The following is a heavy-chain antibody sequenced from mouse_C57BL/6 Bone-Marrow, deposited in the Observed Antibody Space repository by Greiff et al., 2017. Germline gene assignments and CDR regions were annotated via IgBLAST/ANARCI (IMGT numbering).Heavy chain of an antibody. Sequence: QVQLQQSGAELMKPGASVKLSCKATGYTFTGYWIEWVKQRSGHGLEWIGEILPGSGSTNYNEKFKGKATFTADTSSNTAYMQLSSLTTEDPAIYYGTQERFTTGGKNAMDYWGQGTSVTVSS. CDR1: GYTFTGYW. CDR3: TQERFTTGGKNAMDY. CDR2: ILPGSGST. V-gene: IGHV1-9*01. J-gene: IGHJ4*01. D-gene: IGHD1-1*01.